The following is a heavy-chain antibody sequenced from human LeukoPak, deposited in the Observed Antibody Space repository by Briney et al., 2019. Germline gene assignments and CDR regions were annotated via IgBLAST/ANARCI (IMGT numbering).Heavy chain of an antibody. J-gene: IGHJ4*02. Sequence: SETQSLTCSISGDSIRNYYWSWPRQPPGKGLEWIGYIHYSGGTNYMPSLKSRVTISLDTSKKQFSLKLTSMSAADTAVYYCARCDSATALDYWGQGILVTVSS. V-gene: IGHV4-59*01. D-gene: IGHD6-25*01. CDR1: GDSIRNYY. CDR2: IHYSGGT. CDR3: ARCDSATALDY.